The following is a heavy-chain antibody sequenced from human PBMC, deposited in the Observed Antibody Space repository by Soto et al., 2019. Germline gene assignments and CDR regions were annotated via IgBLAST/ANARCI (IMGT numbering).Heavy chain of an antibody. D-gene: IGHD3-22*01. Sequence: GGSLRLSCAASGFTFSSYGMHLVRQAPGKGLEWVAVISYDGSNKYYADSVKGRFTISRDNSKNTLYLQMNSLRAEDTAVYYCAKDRDYYDSRDGFDYWGQGT. V-gene: IGHV3-30*18. CDR3: AKDRDYYDSRDGFDY. CDR1: GFTFSSYG. CDR2: ISYDGSNK. J-gene: IGHJ4*02.